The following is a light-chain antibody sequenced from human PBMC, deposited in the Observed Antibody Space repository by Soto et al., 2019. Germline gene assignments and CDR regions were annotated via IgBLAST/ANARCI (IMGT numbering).Light chain of an antibody. CDR2: GAS. CDR3: HQYDSWT. CDR1: QSFNSIY. V-gene: IGKV3-20*01. J-gene: IGKJ1*01. Sequence: EIVLTQSPGTLSLSPGERATLSCRASQSFNSIYLAWYQQKPGQAPRLLIYGASSRATGIPDRFSGSRSGTDFTLTISRLEPEDFAVYYCHQYDSWTFGQGTKVDI.